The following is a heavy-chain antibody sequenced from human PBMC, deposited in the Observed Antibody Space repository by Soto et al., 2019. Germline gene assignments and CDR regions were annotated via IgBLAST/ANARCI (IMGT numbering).Heavy chain of an antibody. CDR3: AKYILTGFGIDY. V-gene: IGHV3-23*01. CDR2: ISGSGGST. Sequence: GGSLRLSCASSGFTFSSYAMSLVRQAPGKGLEWVSAISGSGGSTYYADSVKGRFTISRDNSKNTLYLQMNSLRAEDTAVYYCAKYILTGFGIDYWGQGTLVTVLL. CDR1: GFTFSSYA. D-gene: IGHD3-9*01. J-gene: IGHJ4*02.